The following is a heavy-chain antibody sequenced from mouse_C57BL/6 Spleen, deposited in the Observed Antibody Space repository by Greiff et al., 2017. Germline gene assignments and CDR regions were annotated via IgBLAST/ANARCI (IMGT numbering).Heavy chain of an antibody. V-gene: IGHV3-6*01. CDR2: ISYAGSN. J-gene: IGHJ1*03. CDR1: GYSITSGCY. D-gene: IGHD1-1*01. CDR3: ATSTTDVEDWYFGG. Sequence: VQLQQSGPGLVKPSPSLALTCSVTGYSITSGCYRNWMRQFPGNNLEWMGDISYAGSNNYNPSLKNPISITRETTTNQLFLKLKSVTTEDTAAWYCATSTTDVEDWYFGGWGTGTTVT.